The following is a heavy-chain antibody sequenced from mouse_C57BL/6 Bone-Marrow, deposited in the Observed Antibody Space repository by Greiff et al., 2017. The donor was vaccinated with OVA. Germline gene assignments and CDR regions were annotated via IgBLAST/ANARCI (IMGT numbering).Heavy chain of an antibody. CDR2: IHPNSGST. CDR1: GYTFTSYW. Sequence: VQLQQPGAELVKPGASVKLSCKASGYTFTSYWMHWVKQRPGQGLEWIGMIHPNSGSTNYNEKFKSKATLTVDKSSSTAYMQLSSLTSEDSAVYYGAREGGNYVWYFDVWGTGTTVTVSS. J-gene: IGHJ1*03. V-gene: IGHV1-64*01. CDR3: AREGGNYVWYFDV. D-gene: IGHD2-1*01.